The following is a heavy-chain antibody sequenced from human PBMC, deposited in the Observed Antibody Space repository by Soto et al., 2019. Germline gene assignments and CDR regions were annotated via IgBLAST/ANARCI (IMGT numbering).Heavy chain of an antibody. V-gene: IGHV2-5*01. CDR3: ARSGHNSGFFYYDY. CDR1: GFSLRSSGVG. J-gene: IGHJ4*02. Sequence: QITLKESGPTLVKVTQTVPLTCTFSGFSLRSSGVGVGWIRQPPGKALEGLALINWNDDKRYNPSLKSRLTITKDTSKNQVVLTMTNMDPVDTATYYCARSGHNSGFFYYDYWGQGTLVTVSS. CDR2: INWNDDK. D-gene: IGHD3-22*01.